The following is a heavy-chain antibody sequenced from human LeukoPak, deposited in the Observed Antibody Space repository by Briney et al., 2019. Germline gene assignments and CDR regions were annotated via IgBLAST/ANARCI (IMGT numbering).Heavy chain of an antibody. J-gene: IGHJ6*03. Sequence: GGSLRLSCAASGFTFSSYSMNWVRQAPGKGLEWVSSISSSSSYIYYADSVKGRFTISRDNAKNSLYLQMNSLRAEDTAVYYCARDGDADSSMDVWGKGTTVTVSS. CDR3: ARDGDADSSMDV. CDR2: ISSSSSYI. CDR1: GFTFSSYS. V-gene: IGHV3-21*01. D-gene: IGHD7-27*01.